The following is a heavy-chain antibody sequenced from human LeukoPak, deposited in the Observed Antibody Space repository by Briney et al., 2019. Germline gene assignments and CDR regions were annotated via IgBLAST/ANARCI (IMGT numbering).Heavy chain of an antibody. CDR2: INAGNGNT. J-gene: IGHJ4*02. CDR3: AREWGWYYFDY. CDR1: GYTFTSYG. D-gene: IGHD3-16*01. Sequence: ASVKVSCKASGYTFTSYGISWVRQAPGQRLEWMGWINAGNGNTKYSQKFQGRVTITRDTSPSTAYMELSSLRSEDTAVYYCAREWGWYYFDYWGQGTLVTVSS. V-gene: IGHV1-3*01.